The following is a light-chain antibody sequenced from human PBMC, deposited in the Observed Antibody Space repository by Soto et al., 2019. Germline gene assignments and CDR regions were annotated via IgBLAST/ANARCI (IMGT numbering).Light chain of an antibody. CDR3: SSYTATSDV. CDR1: TGDFGNYNY. V-gene: IGLV2-14*01. Sequence: QSVLTQPASVSGSPGQSITISCTAPTGDFGNYNYVSWFQHHPGEAPKLILYEVTNRPSGVSNRFSGSKSGNAASLTISGLQAEDEADYYCSSYTATSDVFGTGTKVTVL. J-gene: IGLJ1*01. CDR2: EVT.